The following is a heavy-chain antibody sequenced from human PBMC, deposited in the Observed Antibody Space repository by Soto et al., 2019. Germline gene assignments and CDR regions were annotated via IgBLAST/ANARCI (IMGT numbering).Heavy chain of an antibody. CDR2: IYYSGST. CDR3: ASGRAEYRVRGGWFDP. V-gene: IGHV4-59*01. Sequence: SETLSLTCTVSGGSISSYYWSWIRQPPGKGLEWIGYIYYSGSTNYNPSLKSRVTISVDTSKNQFSLKLSSATAADTAVYDCASGRAEYRVRGGWFDPWGQRTLVTVSS. J-gene: IGHJ5*02. D-gene: IGHD2-2*01. CDR1: GGSISSYY.